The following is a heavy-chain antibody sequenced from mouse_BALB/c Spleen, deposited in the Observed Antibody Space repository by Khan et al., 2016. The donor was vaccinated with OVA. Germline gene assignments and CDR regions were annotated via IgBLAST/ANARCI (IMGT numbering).Heavy chain of an antibody. CDR2: ISYSGRT. CDR3: AKSVTITTVVATDFDY. CDR1: GYSITSDYA. J-gene: IGHJ2*01. D-gene: IGHD1-1*01. V-gene: IGHV3-2*02. Sequence: VQLQESGPGLVKPSQSLSLTCTVTGYSITSDYAWNWIRQFPGNKLEWMGYISYSGRTSYNPSLKSRISITRDTSKNQFFLQLTSLTTEDTATYYCAKSVTITTVVATDFDYWGQGTTLTVSS.